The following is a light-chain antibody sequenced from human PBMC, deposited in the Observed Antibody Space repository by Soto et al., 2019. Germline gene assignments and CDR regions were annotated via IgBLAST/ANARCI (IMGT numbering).Light chain of an antibody. CDR3: QQHNNWPPWT. CDR1: QSVSSN. CDR2: GAS. V-gene: IGKV3-15*01. Sequence: EIVVTQSPDTLSVSPGESATLSCRASQSVSSNLAWYQQKPGQAPRLLIYGASTRATGIPARFSGSGSGTEFTLTISSLQSEDFAVYYCQQHNNWPPWTFGQGTKVEIK. J-gene: IGKJ1*01.